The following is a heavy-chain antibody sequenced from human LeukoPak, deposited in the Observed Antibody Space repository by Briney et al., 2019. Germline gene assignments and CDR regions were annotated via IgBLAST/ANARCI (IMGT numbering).Heavy chain of an antibody. CDR3: ARNPQAPRRYCSSTSCRNWFDP. CDR2: INHSGST. D-gene: IGHD2-2*01. V-gene: IGHV4-34*01. Sequence: PSETLSLTCTVSGGSISSYYWSWIRQPPGKGLEWIGEINHSGSTNYNPSLKSRVTISVDTSKNQFSLKLSSVTAADTAVYYCARNPQAPRRYCSSTSCRNWFDPWGQGTLVTVSS. CDR1: GGSISSYY. J-gene: IGHJ5*02.